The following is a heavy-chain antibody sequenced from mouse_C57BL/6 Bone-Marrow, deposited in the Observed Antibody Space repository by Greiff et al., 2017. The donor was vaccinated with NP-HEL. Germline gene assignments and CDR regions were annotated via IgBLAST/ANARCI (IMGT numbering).Heavy chain of an antibody. CDR3: ARDLTGAY. V-gene: IGHV5-4*01. D-gene: IGHD1-1*01. J-gene: IGHJ3*01. Sequence: EVQRVESGGGLVKPGGSLKLSCAASGFTFSSYAMSWVRQTPEKRLEWVATISDGGSYTYYPDNVKGRFTISRDNAKNNLYLQMSHLKSEDTAMYYCARDLTGAYWGQGTLVTVSA. CDR1: GFTFSSYA. CDR2: ISDGGSYT.